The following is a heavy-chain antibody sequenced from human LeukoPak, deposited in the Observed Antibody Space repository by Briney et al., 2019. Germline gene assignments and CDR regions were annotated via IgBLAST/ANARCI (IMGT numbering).Heavy chain of an antibody. D-gene: IGHD6-19*01. CDR3: ARNGGGVDSSGWYFGRYNWFDP. CDR1: GGSFSGYY. CDR2: INHSGST. Sequence: PSETLSLTCAVYGGSFSGYYWSWIRQPPGKGLEWIGEINHSGSTNYNPSLKSRVTISVDTSKNQFSLKLSSVTAADTAVYYCARNGGGVDSSGWYFGRYNWFDPWGQGTLVTVSS. J-gene: IGHJ5*02. V-gene: IGHV4-34*01.